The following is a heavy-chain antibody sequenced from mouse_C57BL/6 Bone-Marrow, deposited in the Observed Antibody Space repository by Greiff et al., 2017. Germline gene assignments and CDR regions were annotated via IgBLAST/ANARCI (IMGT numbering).Heavy chain of an antibody. CDR2: ILPGSGST. CDR3: ARENYGSSYWYFDV. CDR1: GYTFTGYW. Sequence: VQLQQSGAELMKPGASVKLSCKATGYTFTGYWIEWVKQRPGHGLEWIGEILPGSGSTNYNAKFKGKATFTADTSANTAYMQLSSLTTEDSAIYYCARENYGSSYWYFDVWGTGTTVTVSS. J-gene: IGHJ1*03. D-gene: IGHD1-1*01. V-gene: IGHV1-9*01.